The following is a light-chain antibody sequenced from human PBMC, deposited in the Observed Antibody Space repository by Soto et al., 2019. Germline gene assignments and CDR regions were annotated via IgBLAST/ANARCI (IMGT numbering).Light chain of an antibody. V-gene: IGKV1-9*01. Sequence: IQLTQSPSSLSASVGDRVTITCRASQGLNTNLAWYQQKPGKAPNLLIYGASTLQKGVPSRFSGNGSGTVFTITISSLQPEYLATYYCQRSNNYFTFGPGTKVDIK. CDR1: QGLNTN. CDR2: GAS. CDR3: QRSNNYFT. J-gene: IGKJ3*01.